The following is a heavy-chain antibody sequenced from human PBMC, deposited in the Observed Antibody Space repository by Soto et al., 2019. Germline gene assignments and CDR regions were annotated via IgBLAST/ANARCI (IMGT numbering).Heavy chain of an antibody. CDR2: ISYDGSNK. D-gene: IGHD3-10*01. J-gene: IGHJ3*02. Sequence: GSLRLSCAASGFTFSSYGMHWVRQAPGKGLEWVAVISYDGSNKYYADSVKGRFTISRDNSKNTLYLQMNSLRAEDTAVYYCAKGQITMVRGVRRADQKNAFGIWGQGTMVTVSS. V-gene: IGHV3-30*18. CDR3: AKGQITMVRGVRRADQKNAFGI. CDR1: GFTFSSYG.